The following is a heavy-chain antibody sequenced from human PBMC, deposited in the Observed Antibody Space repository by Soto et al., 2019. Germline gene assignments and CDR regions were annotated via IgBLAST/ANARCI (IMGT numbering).Heavy chain of an antibody. V-gene: IGHV4-34*01. CDR1: GGSVNSGNYY. J-gene: IGHJ3*02. CDR2: MSHSGGT. Sequence: QVQLQQWGAGLLKPSETLSLTCAVFGGSVNSGNYYWSWIRQRPGKGLEWIGEMSHSGGTHFNPSLKSRVTISVDTYKNQYSLKMSSVTAADTALYYCARVERGTATTVVDAFDIWGPGTMVTVSS. CDR3: ARVERGTATTVVDAFDI. D-gene: IGHD1-1*01.